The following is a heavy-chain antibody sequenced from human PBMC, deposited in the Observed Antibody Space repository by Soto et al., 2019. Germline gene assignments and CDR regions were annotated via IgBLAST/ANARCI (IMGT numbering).Heavy chain of an antibody. CDR3: ARGMGYPTDYSYYYYGMDV. D-gene: IGHD2-15*01. J-gene: IGHJ6*02. CDR1: GFTFSSYE. Sequence: GGSLRLSCAASGFTFSSYEMNWVRQAPGKGLEWVSYISSSGSTIYYADSVKGRFTISRDNAKNSLYLQMNSLRAEDTAVYYCARGMGYPTDYSYYYYGMDVWGQGTTVTVSS. V-gene: IGHV3-48*03. CDR2: ISSSGSTI.